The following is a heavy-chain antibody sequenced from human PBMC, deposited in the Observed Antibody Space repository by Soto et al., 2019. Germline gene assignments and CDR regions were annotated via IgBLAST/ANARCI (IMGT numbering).Heavy chain of an antibody. CDR1: GGPFSGYY. V-gene: IGHV4-34*01. CDR2: INHSGST. J-gene: IGHJ4*02. CDR3: ARASSSWSHFDN. Sequence: SETLCLTCAVYGGPFSGYYWSGSRQPPGKGLEWIGEINHSGSTNYNPSLKSRVTISVDTSKNQFSLKLSSVTAADTAVYYCARASSSWSHFDNWGQGTLVTVSS. D-gene: IGHD6-13*01.